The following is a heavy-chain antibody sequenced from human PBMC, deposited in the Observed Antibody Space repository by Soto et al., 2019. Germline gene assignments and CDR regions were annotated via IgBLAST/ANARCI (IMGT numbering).Heavy chain of an antibody. CDR3: ARDNVDCNDTSCPISWFDP. CDR2: IYYSGST. D-gene: IGHD2-2*01. CDR1: GGSIGSYY. V-gene: IGHV4-59*01. J-gene: IGHJ5*02. Sequence: ETLSLTCTVSGGSIGSYYWTWIRQTPGKGLEWIGYIYYSGSTNYNPSLKSRVTISVDTSKNQFSLKLRFVTAADTAVYYCARDNVDCNDTSCPISWFDPWGQGTLVTVSS.